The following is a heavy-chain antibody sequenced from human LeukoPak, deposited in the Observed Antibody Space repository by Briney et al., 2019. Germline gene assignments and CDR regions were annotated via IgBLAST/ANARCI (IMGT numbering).Heavy chain of an antibody. CDR1: GYTFTDYY. CDR3: ARSPDIWTGENFDY. J-gene: IGHJ4*02. Sequence: TVSCKASGYTFTDYYMHWVRQAPGQGLEWMGWINPNSGGTNYAQKFYARITMTRDTSISTAYVELSRLRSDDTAVFYCARSPDIWTGENFDYWGQGTLVTVSS. V-gene: IGHV1-2*02. CDR2: INPNSGGT. D-gene: IGHD3-9*01.